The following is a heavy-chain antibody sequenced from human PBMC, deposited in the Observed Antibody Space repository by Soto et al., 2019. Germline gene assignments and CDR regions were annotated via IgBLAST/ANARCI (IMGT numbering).Heavy chain of an antibody. CDR3: AVYTVTSYFDC. Sequence: ETLSLTCTVSGGSISSYYWSWIRQPPGKGLEWIGYIYYSGSTNYNPSLKSRVTISVDTSKNQFSLKLSSVTAADTAVYYCAVYTVTSYFDCWGQGTLVTVSS. J-gene: IGHJ4*02. V-gene: IGHV4-59*08. CDR1: GGSISSYY. CDR2: IYYSGST. D-gene: IGHD4-17*01.